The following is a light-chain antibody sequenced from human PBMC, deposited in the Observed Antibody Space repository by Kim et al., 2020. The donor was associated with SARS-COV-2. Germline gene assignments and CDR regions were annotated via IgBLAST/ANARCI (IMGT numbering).Light chain of an antibody. J-gene: IGKJ2*01. V-gene: IGKV1-39*01. Sequence: DIQMTQSPSSLSASVGDRVTITCRASQSISSYLNWYQQKPGKAPKLLIYAASSLQSGVPSRFSGSGSGTDFTLTISSLQPEDFATYYCQQSYSTPPTFGQGTKRRS. CDR1: QSISSY. CDR2: AAS. CDR3: QQSYSTPPT.